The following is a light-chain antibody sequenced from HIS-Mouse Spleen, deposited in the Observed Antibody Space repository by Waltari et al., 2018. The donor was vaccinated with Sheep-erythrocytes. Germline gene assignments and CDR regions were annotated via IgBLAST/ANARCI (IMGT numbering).Light chain of an antibody. Sequence: DIQMTQSPSTLSASVGDRVTITCRASRSNSSWLAWYQQKPGKAPKIPIYKASSLESGVPSRFSGSGSGTEFTLTISSLQPDDFATYYCQQYNSYSYTFGQGTKLEIK. J-gene: IGKJ2*01. CDR1: RSNSSW. CDR2: KAS. V-gene: IGKV1-5*03. CDR3: QQYNSYSYT.